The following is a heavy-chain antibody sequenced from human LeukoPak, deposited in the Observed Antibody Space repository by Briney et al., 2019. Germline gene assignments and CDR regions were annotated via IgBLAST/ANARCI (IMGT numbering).Heavy chain of an antibody. Sequence: SETLSLTCTVSGGSISSSSYYWGWIRQPPGKGLEWIGSIYYSGSTYYNPSLKSRVTISVDTSKNQFSLKLSSVTAADTAVYYCARGGQWLVRINWFDPWGQGTLVTVSS. J-gene: IGHJ5*02. CDR3: ARGGQWLVRINWFDP. D-gene: IGHD6-19*01. CDR2: IYYSGST. V-gene: IGHV4-39*07. CDR1: GGSISSSSYY.